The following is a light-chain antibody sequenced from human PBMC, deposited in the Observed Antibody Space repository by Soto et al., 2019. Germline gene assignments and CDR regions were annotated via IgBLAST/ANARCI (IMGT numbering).Light chain of an antibody. J-gene: IGKJ1*01. CDR2: HAS. CDR1: QRVGVN. CDR3: QQYDSWPWT. V-gene: IGKV3-15*01. Sequence: DIGMTQSPASLSVSPGETATLSCRASQRVGVNLAWYQQKPGQAPRLLIYHASTRATGVPARVSGSGSGTDFTLTISSLQYDDIAFSYCQQYDSWPWTFGQGTKVEIQ.